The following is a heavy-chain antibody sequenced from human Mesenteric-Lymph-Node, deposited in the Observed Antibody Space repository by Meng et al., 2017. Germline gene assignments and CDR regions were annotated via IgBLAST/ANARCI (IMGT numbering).Heavy chain of an antibody. D-gene: IGHD6-13*01. V-gene: IGHV3-21*01. J-gene: IGHJ2*01. Sequence: EVQLVESGGGLVKPGEALRLSCVASGFNFSSYSMNWVRQAPGKGLEWVSSISTSTSIYYADSAKGRFTISRDNAKNSLFLQMNSLRAEDTAVYYCARGVAPAGMLYWYFDLWGRGTLVTVSS. CDR2: ISTSTSI. CDR3: ARGVAPAGMLYWYFDL. CDR1: GFNFSSYS.